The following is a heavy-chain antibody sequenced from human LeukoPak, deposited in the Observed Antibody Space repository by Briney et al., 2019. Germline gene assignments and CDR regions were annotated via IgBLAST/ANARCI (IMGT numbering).Heavy chain of an antibody. D-gene: IGHD4-23*01. V-gene: IGHV4-59*12. CDR2: IYYSGST. Sequence: PSETLSLTCTVSGGSISSYYWSWIRQPPGKGLEWIGYIYYSGSTNYNPSLKSRVTMSVDTSKNQFSLKLSSVTAADTAVYYCAREGGGSYYYYMDVWGKGTTVTVSS. CDR1: GGSISSYY. J-gene: IGHJ6*03. CDR3: AREGGGSYYYYMDV.